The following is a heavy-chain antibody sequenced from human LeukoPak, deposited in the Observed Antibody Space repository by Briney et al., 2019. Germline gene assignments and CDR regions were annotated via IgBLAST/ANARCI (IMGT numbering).Heavy chain of an antibody. V-gene: IGHV3-23*01. CDR2: ISSDGVNGGTA. CDR3: AKHHCSSTSCYRVFDF. D-gene: IGHD2-2*02. J-gene: IGHJ4*02. Sequence: GGSLRLSCAASGFTFSRHNINWVRQAPGKGLEWVSTISSDGVNGGTAFYADSVKGRFTISRDNSKNTVYLQMNSLRAEDTAVYYCAKHHCSSTSCYRVFDFWGQGTLVTVSS. CDR1: GFTFSRHN.